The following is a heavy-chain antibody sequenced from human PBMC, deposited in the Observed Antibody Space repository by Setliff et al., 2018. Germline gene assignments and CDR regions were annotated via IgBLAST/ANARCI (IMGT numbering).Heavy chain of an antibody. V-gene: IGHV4-39*07. Sequence: SETLSLTCTVSGGSISSSSYYWGWIRQPPGKGLEWIGSIYYSGSTYYNPSLKSRVTISVDTSKNQFSLKLSSVTAAATAVYYCASTPDGDLYYNFWSGYYLTLDYWGQGTLVTVSS. J-gene: IGHJ4*02. CDR1: GGSISSSSYY. D-gene: IGHD3-3*01. CDR2: IYYSGST. CDR3: ASTPDGDLYYNFWSGYYLTLDY.